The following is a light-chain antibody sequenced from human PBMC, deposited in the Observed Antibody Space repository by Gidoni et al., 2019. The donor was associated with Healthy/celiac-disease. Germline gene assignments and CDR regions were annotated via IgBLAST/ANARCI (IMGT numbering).Light chain of an antibody. CDR2: DVS. CDR3: SSYTSSSTSVV. CDR1: SSDVGGYNY. V-gene: IGLV2-14*01. Sequence: QSALTQPASVSGPPGQATTTPCTGTSSDVGGYNYVSWYQQHPGKAPKLMIYDVSNRPSGVSNRFSGSKSGNTASLTISGLQAEDEADYYCSSYTSSSTSVVFGGGTKLTVL. J-gene: IGLJ2*01.